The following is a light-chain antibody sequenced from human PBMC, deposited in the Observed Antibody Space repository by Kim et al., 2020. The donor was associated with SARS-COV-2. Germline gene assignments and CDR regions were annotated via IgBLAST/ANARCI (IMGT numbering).Light chain of an antibody. CDR1: QGISSW. J-gene: IGKJ1*01. CDR3: KQASGFPWT. CDR2: AAS. Sequence: ASVGDRVTITCRASQGISSWLAWYQQKPGKAPELLIFAASSLQSGVPSRFSGSGSGTDFTLTISSLQPEDFATYYCKQASGFPWTFGQGTKVDIK. V-gene: IGKV1-12*01.